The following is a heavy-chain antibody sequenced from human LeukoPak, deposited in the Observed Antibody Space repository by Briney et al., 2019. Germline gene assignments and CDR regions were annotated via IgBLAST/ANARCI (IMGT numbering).Heavy chain of an antibody. CDR3: AKGTVLVSPEYFQH. J-gene: IGHJ1*01. CDR2: ISGSGGST. CDR1: GFTFSSYA. D-gene: IGHD4/OR15-4a*01. V-gene: IGHV3-23*01. Sequence: PGGSLRLSCAASGFTFSSYAMSWVRQAPGKGLEWVSAISGSGGSTYYADSVKGRLTISRDNSKNTLYLQMNSLRAGDTAVYYCAKGTVLVSPEYFQHWGQGTLVTVSS.